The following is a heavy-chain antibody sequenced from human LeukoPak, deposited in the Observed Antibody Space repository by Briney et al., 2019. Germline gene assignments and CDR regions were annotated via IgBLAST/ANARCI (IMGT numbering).Heavy chain of an antibody. Sequence: ASVKVSCKASGYTFTGYYMHWVRQAPGQGLEWMGRINPNSGGTNSAQKFQGRVTMTRDTSISTAYMELNRLRSDDTAVYYCARDRIIFPASSYGVDVWGQGTTVTVSS. CDR2: INPNSGGT. J-gene: IGHJ6*02. CDR1: GYTFTGYY. CDR3: ARDRIIFPASSYGVDV. D-gene: IGHD2-2*01. V-gene: IGHV1-2*06.